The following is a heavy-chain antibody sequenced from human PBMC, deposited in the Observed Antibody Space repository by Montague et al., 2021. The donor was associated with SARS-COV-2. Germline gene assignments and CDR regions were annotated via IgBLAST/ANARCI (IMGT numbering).Heavy chain of an antibody. J-gene: IGHJ4*02. CDR2: ISFDGTNK. CDR1: GFTFTSYA. CDR3: ARDQGGYSYNDY. Sequence: SLRLSCAASGFTFTSYAMHWVRQAPGKGLEWVAVISFDGTNKYYTDSAKGRFTISRDNSKNTLYLQMHSVRPEDTAVYYCARDQGGYSYNDYWGQGTLVTVSS. D-gene: IGHD5-18*01. V-gene: IGHV3-30-3*01.